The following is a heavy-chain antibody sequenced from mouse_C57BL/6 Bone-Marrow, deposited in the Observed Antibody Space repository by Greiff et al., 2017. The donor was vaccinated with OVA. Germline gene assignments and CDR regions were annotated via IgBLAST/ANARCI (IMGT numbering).Heavy chain of an antibody. CDR1: GYTFTDYY. V-gene: IGHV1-19*01. Sequence: VQLQQSGPVLVKPGASVKMSCKASGYTFTDYYMNWVKQSHGKSLEWIGVINPYNGGTSYNQKFKGKATLTVDKSSSTAYMELNSLTSEDSAVYYCARVCFYDGYHFDVWGTGTTVTVSS. D-gene: IGHD2-3*01. CDR3: ARVCFYDGYHFDV. J-gene: IGHJ1*03. CDR2: INPYNGGT.